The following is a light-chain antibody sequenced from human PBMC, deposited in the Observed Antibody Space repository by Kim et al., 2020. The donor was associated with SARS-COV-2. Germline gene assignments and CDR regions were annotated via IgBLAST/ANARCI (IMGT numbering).Light chain of an antibody. CDR2: LNSDGSH. CDR3: QTWGTGNRGV. Sequence: QLVLTQSPSASASLGASVKLTCTLSSGHSSYAIAWHQQQPEKGPRYLMKLNSDGSHSKGDWIPDRFSGSSSGAERYLTISSLQSEDEADYYCQTWGTGNRGVFGGGTQLTVL. V-gene: IGLV4-69*01. J-gene: IGLJ3*02. CDR1: SGHSSYA.